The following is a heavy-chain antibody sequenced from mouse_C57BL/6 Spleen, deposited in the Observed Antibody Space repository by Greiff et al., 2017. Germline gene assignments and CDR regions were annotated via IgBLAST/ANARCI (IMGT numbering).Heavy chain of an antibody. Sequence: VQLQQSGAELVRPGASVTLSCKASGYTFTDYEMHWVKQTPVHGLEWIGAIDPETGGTAYNQKSKGKAILTADKSSSTAYMERRSLTSEDSAVYYCTRTPPSVDYWGQGTTLTVSS. CDR3: TRTPPSVDY. CDR2: IDPETGGT. J-gene: IGHJ2*01. V-gene: IGHV1-15*01. CDR1: GYTFTDYE.